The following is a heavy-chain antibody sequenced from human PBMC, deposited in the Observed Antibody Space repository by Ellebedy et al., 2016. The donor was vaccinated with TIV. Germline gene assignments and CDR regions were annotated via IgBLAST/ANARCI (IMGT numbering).Heavy chain of an antibody. D-gene: IGHD2-2*01. Sequence: GGSLRLXCAASGFNFADYTMHWVRQVPGKGLEWVSLIGYDGFSTKYADSVKGRFTISRDNSKTSLYLQMNSLRPEDTALYYCTRDSHVHCSTTSCYLNYWGQGTLVTVSS. V-gene: IGHV3-43*01. CDR1: GFNFADYT. CDR2: IGYDGFST. J-gene: IGHJ4*02. CDR3: TRDSHVHCSTTSCYLNY.